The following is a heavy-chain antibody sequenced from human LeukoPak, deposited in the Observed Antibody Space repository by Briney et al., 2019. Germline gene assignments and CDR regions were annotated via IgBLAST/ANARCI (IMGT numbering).Heavy chain of an antibody. D-gene: IGHD3-22*01. Sequence: PSETLSLTCAVYGRFFSDYYWTWIRQPPGKGLEWIGEINHSGSTNYNPSLKSRVSISVETSKNQFSLNLDSVTAADTAVYYCARGPSIRYYDGSGYYYFDYWGQGTLVTAST. CDR2: INHSGST. V-gene: IGHV4-34*01. J-gene: IGHJ4*02. CDR1: GRFFSDYY. CDR3: ARGPSIRYYDGSGYYYFDY.